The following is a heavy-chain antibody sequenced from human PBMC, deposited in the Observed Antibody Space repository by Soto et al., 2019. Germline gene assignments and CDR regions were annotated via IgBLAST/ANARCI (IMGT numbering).Heavy chain of an antibody. CDR3: AREAEYSSSSLFDY. CDR2: IYTSGST. CDR1: GGSISSDY. J-gene: IGHJ4*02. V-gene: IGHV4-4*07. D-gene: IGHD6-6*01. Sequence: QVQLQESGPGLVKPSETLSLTCTVSGGSISSDYWSWIRQPAGKGLEWIGRIYTSGSTNYNPSLKSRVSMAVDTSKDQFSLMPGSVTAEDTAVYYCAREAEYSSSSLFDYWGQGTLVTVSS.